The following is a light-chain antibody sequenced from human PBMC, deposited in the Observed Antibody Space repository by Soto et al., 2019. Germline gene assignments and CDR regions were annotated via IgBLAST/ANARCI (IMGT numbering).Light chain of an antibody. Sequence: DTQMTQSPSTLSASVGDRVTITCRASQTISTWLAWYQQRPGKAPKLLIYDVSTLERGVPSRFSGSGSGTQFTLTISSLQPDDFATYYCQQYTYPSTFGQGTKVDIK. CDR2: DVS. CDR1: QTISTW. CDR3: QQYTYPST. J-gene: IGKJ1*01. V-gene: IGKV1-5*01.